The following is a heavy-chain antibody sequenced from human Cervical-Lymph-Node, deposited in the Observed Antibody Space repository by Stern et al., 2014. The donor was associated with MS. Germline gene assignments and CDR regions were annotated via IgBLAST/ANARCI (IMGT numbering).Heavy chain of an antibody. J-gene: IGHJ4*02. D-gene: IGHD2-21*01. Sequence: EMQLVESGAEVKKPGESLKISCKGSGYSFTSYWIGWVRQMPGKGLEWMGINYPGDSATRNSPSFQGQVTISADKSISTAYPQWSRLKASDTAMYYCARHCGFRPGCIDYWGQGTLVTVSS. V-gene: IGHV5-51*01. CDR1: GYSFTSYW. CDR2: NYPGDSAT. CDR3: ARHCGFRPGCIDY.